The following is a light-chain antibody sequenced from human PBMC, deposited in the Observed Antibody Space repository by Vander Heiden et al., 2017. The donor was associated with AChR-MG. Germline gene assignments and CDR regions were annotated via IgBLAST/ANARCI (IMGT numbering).Light chain of an antibody. Sequence: DIVMTQSPLSLPVTPGEPASISCRSSQSLLHSNGYNYLDWYLQKPGQSPQLLIYLGSNRASGVPDRFSGSGSGTDFTLKISRVEAEDVGVYYCMQAIQTPRTLGQGTKVDIK. CDR3: MQAIQTPRT. V-gene: IGKV2-28*01. J-gene: IGKJ1*01. CDR2: LGS. CDR1: QSLLHSNGYNY.